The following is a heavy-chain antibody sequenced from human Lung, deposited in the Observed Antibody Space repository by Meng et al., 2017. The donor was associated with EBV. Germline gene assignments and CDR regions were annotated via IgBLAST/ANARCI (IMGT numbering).Heavy chain of an antibody. CDR2: IYHSGST. CDR3: ARGGYYSFDY. D-gene: IGHD5-18*01. J-gene: IGHJ4*02. Sequence: QVRLKAWGPGLVTPSETLSLPCAVSGGSNSSVYWWTWVRQSPGKGLEWIGEIYHSGSTNYNPSLKSRVTISVDKSKNQFSLKLTSVTAADTAVYYCARGGYYSFDYWGQGTLVTVSS. V-gene: IGHV4-4*02. CDR1: GGSNSSVYW.